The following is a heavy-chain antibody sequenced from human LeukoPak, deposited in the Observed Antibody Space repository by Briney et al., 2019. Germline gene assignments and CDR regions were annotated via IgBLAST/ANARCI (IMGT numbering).Heavy chain of an antibody. V-gene: IGHV3-21*01. CDR2: ISSSSSYI. Sequence: GGSLRLSCAASGFTFSSYDMNWVRQAPGKGLEWVSSISSSSSYIYYADSVKGRFTISRDNAKNSLYLQMNSLRAEDTAVYYCARGVGASATHFDYWGQGTLVTVSS. CDR3: ARGVGASATHFDY. CDR1: GFTFSSYD. D-gene: IGHD1-26*01. J-gene: IGHJ4*02.